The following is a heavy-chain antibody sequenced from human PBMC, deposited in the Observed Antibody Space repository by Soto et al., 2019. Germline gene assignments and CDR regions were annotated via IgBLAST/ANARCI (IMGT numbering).Heavy chain of an antibody. V-gene: IGHV5-51*01. Sequence: PGESLKISCKASGYSFSNYWIAWVRQVPGKGLQWMGITWPGPSDTRYSPSFQGQVTISADKSVNTAYLHWGSLKASDTAIYYCARRPMGYDFWNAHLGIWGQGTMVTVSS. CDR2: TWPGPSDT. D-gene: IGHD3-3*01. J-gene: IGHJ3*01. CDR3: ARRPMGYDFWNAHLGI. CDR1: GYSFSNYW.